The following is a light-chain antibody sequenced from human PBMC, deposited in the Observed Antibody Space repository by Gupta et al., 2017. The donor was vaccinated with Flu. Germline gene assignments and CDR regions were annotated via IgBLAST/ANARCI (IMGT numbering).Light chain of an antibody. J-gene: IGKJ1*01. CDR3: QQYNDWLT. CDR2: DAS. Sequence: MTQSPATLSVSPGERATLSCMASQSVGANLAWYQQKPGQAPRLLIYDASTRATGVPARFSGSGSGTEFALTISSLQSEDFAVYYCQQYNDWLTFGQGTKVEI. V-gene: IGKV3-15*01. CDR1: QSVGAN.